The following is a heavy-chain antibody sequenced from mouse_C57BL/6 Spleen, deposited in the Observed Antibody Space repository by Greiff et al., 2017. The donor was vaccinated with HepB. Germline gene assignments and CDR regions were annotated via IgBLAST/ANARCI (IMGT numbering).Heavy chain of an antibody. CDR1: GYSITSGYY. J-gene: IGHJ2*01. D-gene: IGHD2-2*01. CDR2: ISYDGSN. Sequence: EVQRVESGPGLVKPSQSLSLTCSVTGYSITSGYYWNWIRQFPGNKLEWMGYISYDGSNNYNPSLKNRISITRDTSKNQFFLKLNSVTTEDTATYYCARVPIYYGYDGYYFDYWGQGTTLTVSS. V-gene: IGHV3-6*01. CDR3: ARVPIYYGYDGYYFDY.